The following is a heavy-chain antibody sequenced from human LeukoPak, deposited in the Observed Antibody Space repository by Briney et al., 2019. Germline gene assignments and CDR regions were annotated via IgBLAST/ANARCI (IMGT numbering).Heavy chain of an antibody. D-gene: IGHD2-2*01. CDR3: ARGHYAYYYYYGMDV. CDR2: IYYCGSP. Sequence: SETLSLTCTVSGGSISSYYWSWLRQPPGKGLEWIGYIYYCGSPNYNPSLKSRVTICVDTSKNQFSLKLISVTAADTAVYYCARGHYAYYYYYGMDVWGQGTTVTVPS. CDR1: GGSISSYY. J-gene: IGHJ6*02. V-gene: IGHV4-59*01.